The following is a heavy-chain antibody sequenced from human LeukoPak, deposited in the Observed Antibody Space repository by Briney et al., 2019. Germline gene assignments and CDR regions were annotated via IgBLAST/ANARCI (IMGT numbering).Heavy chain of an antibody. CDR2: INHSGST. D-gene: IGHD6-19*01. V-gene: IGHV4-34*01. J-gene: IGHJ4*02. CDR3: ARRGGSAHSSGAYYFDY. CDR1: GGSFSGYY. Sequence: SETLSLTCAVYGGSFSGYYWSWIRQPPGKGLEWIGEINHSGSTNYNPSLKSRVTISVDTSKNQRSLKLSSVTAADTAVYYCARRGGSAHSSGAYYFDYWGQGTLVTVSS.